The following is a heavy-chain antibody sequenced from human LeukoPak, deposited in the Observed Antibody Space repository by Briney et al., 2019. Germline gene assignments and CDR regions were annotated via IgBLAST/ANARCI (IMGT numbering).Heavy chain of an antibody. D-gene: IGHD2-21*01. V-gene: IGHV4-34*01. CDR1: GVSFTGYY. J-gene: IGHJ3*02. CDR3: AREHMSNAFDN. Sequence: PSGTLCLSCAVSGVSFTGYYWSWIRQPPGKGLEWIGEISDSGSTDDTPTLKSRVTTSADTYKNQFSLKLSSVTAADTAVYYCAREHMSNAFDNWGQGTMVTVSS. CDR2: ISDSGST.